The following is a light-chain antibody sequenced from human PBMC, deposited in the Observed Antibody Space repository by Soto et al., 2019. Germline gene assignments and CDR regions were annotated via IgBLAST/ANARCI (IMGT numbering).Light chain of an antibody. CDR3: CSYASGSTYWV. V-gene: IGLV2-8*01. Sequence: QSVLTQPPSASGSPGQSVTISCTGTTSDIGGYRYVSWYQQYPGKAPKLIISDVYKRPSGVSYRFSGSKSGNTASLTISGLQAEDEADYHCCSYASGSTYWVFGGGTKVTVL. J-gene: IGLJ3*02. CDR1: TSDIGGYRY. CDR2: DVY.